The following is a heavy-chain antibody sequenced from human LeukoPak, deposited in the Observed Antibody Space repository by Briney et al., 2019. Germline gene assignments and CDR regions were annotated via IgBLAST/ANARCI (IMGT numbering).Heavy chain of an antibody. J-gene: IGHJ4*02. Sequence: SETLSLTCTVSGYSISSGYYWGWIRQPPGKGLEWIGSIYHSGSTYYNPSLKSRVTISVDTSKNQFSLKLSSVTAADTAVYYCARERGYSSSSVDYWGQGTLVTISS. CDR1: GYSISSGYY. D-gene: IGHD6-6*01. CDR2: IYHSGST. CDR3: ARERGYSSSSVDY. V-gene: IGHV4-38-2*02.